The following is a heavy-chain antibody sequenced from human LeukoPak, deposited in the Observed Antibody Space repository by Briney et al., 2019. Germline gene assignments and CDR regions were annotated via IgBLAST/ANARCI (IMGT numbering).Heavy chain of an antibody. CDR1: GLTFSNSW. V-gene: IGHV3-74*01. D-gene: IGHD3-10*01. J-gene: IGHJ1*01. CDR2: INNEGTTI. CDR3: ARVSGLGMNEYYQH. Sequence: PGGSLRLSCEASGLTFSNSWMHWDRQAPGKGLVWVLRINNEGTTISYADSVKGRFTISRDNAKNTLYLQMNSLRAEDTAVYYCARVSGLGMNEYYQHWGQGTLVTVAS.